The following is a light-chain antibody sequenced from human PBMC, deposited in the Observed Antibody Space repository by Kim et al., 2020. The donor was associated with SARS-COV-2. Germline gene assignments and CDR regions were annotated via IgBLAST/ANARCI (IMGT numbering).Light chain of an antibody. CDR2: EGS. Sequence: PGQTITISCTGTSSYVGSYTLVASYQQHPGKAPKRMIYEGSKRPSGVSKRFSGSKSGNTASLTISGLQAEDEADYYCCSYAGSRVFGGGTQLTVL. J-gene: IGLJ3*02. CDR3: CSYAGSRV. V-gene: IGLV2-23*01. CDR1: SSYVGSYTL.